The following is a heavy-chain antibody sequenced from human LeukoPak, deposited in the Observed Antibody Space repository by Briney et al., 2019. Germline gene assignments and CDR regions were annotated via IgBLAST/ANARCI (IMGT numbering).Heavy chain of an antibody. J-gene: IGHJ6*04. V-gene: IGHV3-30*04. D-gene: IGHD3-10*02. CDR2: ISYDGSNK. CDR1: GFTFSSYA. CDR3: AELGITMIGGV. Sequence: GGSLRLSCAASGFTFSSYAMHWVRQAPDKGLECVAVISYDGSNKYYADSVKGRFTISRDNTKNTLYLQMNSLRAEDTAVYYCAELGITMIGGVWGKGTTVTISS.